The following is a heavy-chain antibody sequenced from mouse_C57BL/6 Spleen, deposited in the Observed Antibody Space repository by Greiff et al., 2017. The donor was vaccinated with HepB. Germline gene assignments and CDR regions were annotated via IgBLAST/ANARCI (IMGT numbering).Heavy chain of an antibody. CDR3: ARIHDGYPAWFAY. Sequence: QVTLKVSGPGILQPSQTLSLTCSFSGFSLSTFGMGVGWIRPPSGKGLEWLAHFWWDDDKYYNPALKSRLTISKDTSKTQVLLKIANVDTADTATYYCARIHDGYPAWFAYWGQGTLVTVSA. V-gene: IGHV8-8*01. J-gene: IGHJ3*01. CDR1: GFSLSTFGMG. CDR2: FWWDDDK. D-gene: IGHD2-3*01.